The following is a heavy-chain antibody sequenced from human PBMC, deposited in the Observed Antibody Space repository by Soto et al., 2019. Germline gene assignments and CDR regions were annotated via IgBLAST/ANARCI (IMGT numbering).Heavy chain of an antibody. CDR3: ARGHWSGGSCYYYYYAMDV. CDR1: GGTFSSYA. CDR2: IIPIFGTA. Sequence: QVQLVQSGAEVKKPGSSVKVSCKASGGTFSSYAISWVRQAPGQGLEWMGGIIPIFGTANYAQKFQGRVTITADEATNTAYTELSSRRSEDTAVYYCARGHWSGGSCYYYYYAMDVWGQGTTVTVSS. V-gene: IGHV1-69*12. J-gene: IGHJ6*02. D-gene: IGHD2-15*01.